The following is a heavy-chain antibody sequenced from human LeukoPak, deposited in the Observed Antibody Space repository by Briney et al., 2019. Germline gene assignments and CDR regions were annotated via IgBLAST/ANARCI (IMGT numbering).Heavy chain of an antibody. CDR2: INPNSGGT. Sequence: ASVKVSFKPSGYIFTRYHMHWVRQAPGQGLEWMGWINPNSGGTKYAQKFEGRVTMTRDTSISTAYMELSRVTSDDTAVYYCARGGIRTAASKFDYWGQGTLVTVSS. D-gene: IGHD6-13*01. CDR3: ARGGIRTAASKFDY. V-gene: IGHV1-2*02. J-gene: IGHJ4*02. CDR1: GYIFTRYH.